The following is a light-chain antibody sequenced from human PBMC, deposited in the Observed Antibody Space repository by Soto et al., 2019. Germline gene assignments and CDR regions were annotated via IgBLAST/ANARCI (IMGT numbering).Light chain of an antibody. J-gene: IGKJ2*01. V-gene: IGKV1-5*03. CDR2: KAS. Sequence: DIQMTQSPSTLSPSVGDRVTITCRASQGISRWLAWYQQKPGKAPKLLIYKASSLESGVPSRFSRSGSGTEFTLTISSLQPDDFATYYCQQYNSSSYTFGQGTKLEIK. CDR1: QGISRW. CDR3: QQYNSSSYT.